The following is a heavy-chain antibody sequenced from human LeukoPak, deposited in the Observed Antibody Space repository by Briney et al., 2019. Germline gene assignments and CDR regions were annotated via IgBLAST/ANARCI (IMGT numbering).Heavy chain of an antibody. CDR3: ATERADYDILTGYRRAVY. CDR2: FDPEDGET. V-gene: IGHV1-24*01. J-gene: IGHJ4*02. CDR1: GYTLTELS. D-gene: IGHD3-9*01. Sequence: ASVKVSCKVSGYTLTELSMHWVRQAPGKGLEWMGGFDPEDGETIYVQKFQGRVTMTEDTSTDTAYMELSSLRSEDTAVYYCATERADYDILTGYRRAVYWGQGTLVTVSS.